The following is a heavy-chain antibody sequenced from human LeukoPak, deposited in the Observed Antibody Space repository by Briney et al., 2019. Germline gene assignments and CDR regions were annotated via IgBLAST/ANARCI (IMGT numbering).Heavy chain of an antibody. J-gene: IGHJ6*03. CDR2: ITSSSTYI. CDR3: ARDPYSGGYGDYYYYFMDL. CDR1: GFTFSSYG. Sequence: GGPLRLSCTASGFTFSSYGMHWVRQAPGRGLEWVSSITSSSTYIYYADSVKGRFTISRDNAKNSLYLQMNSLRAEDTAVYYCARDPYSGGYGDYYYYFMDLWGQGTTVTISS. V-gene: IGHV3-21*01. D-gene: IGHD1-26*01.